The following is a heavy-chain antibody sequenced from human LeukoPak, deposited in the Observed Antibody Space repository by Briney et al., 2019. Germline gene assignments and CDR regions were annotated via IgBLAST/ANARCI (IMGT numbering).Heavy chain of an antibody. D-gene: IGHD4-17*01. CDR1: GGSLTGHY. Sequence: SETLSLTCTVSGGSLTGHYRSWVRQPPGKGLEWMWYIFYSGTTHYNTSLMSRVTLSFDASKHQISLSLSSVTAAATAVYYCAGKVLLRSHYNFDNWGQGTLVTVST. V-gene: IGHV4-59*11. CDR3: AGKVLLRSHYNFDN. CDR2: IFYSGTT. J-gene: IGHJ4*02.